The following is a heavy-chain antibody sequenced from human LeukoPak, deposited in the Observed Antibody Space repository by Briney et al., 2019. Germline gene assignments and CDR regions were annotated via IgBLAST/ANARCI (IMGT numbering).Heavy chain of an antibody. CDR2: ISTDGSST. Sequence: GGSLRLSCAASGFTFSRYWMHWLRQAPGKGLVWVSRISTDGSSTTYADSVKGRFTISRDNGRNTLYLQMYSLRAEDTAVYYCASYLTSIPSGMDVWGQGTTVTVSS. D-gene: IGHD2/OR15-2a*01. CDR1: GFTFSRYW. V-gene: IGHV3-74*01. J-gene: IGHJ6*02. CDR3: ASYLTSIPSGMDV.